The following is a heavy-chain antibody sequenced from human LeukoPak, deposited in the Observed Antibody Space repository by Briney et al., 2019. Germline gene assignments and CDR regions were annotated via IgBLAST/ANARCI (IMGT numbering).Heavy chain of an antibody. CDR2: IYYSGST. V-gene: IGHV4-39*07. CDR3: ARDIRYCSGGSCYVL. J-gene: IGHJ4*02. D-gene: IGHD2-15*01. CDR1: GGSISSYY. Sequence: SETLSLTCTVSGGSISSYYWGWIRQPPGKGLEWIGSIYYSGSTYYNPSLKSRVTISVDTSKNQFSLKLSSVTAADTAVYYCARDIRYCSGGSCYVLWGQGTLVTVSS.